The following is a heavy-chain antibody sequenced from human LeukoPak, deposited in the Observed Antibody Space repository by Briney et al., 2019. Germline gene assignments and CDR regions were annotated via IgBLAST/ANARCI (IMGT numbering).Heavy chain of an antibody. Sequence: GASVKVSCKASGYTFTGYYMHWVRQAPGQGLEWMGWISAYNGNTNYAQKLQGRVTMTTDTSTSTAYMELGSLRSDDTAAYYCARGGSYYRYHYYYYMDVWGKGTTVTISS. V-gene: IGHV1-18*04. J-gene: IGHJ6*03. D-gene: IGHD1-26*01. CDR2: ISAYNGNT. CDR3: ARGGSYYRYHYYYYMDV. CDR1: GYTFTGYY.